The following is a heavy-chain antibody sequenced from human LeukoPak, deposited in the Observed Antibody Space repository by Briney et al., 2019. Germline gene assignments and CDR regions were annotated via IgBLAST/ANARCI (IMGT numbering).Heavy chain of an antibody. CDR3: ARRNEDLIAAAGSDAFDI. V-gene: IGHV4-39*01. Sequence: SETLSLTCTVSGGSISSSSYYWGWIRQPPGKGLEWIGSIYYSGSTYYNPSLKSRVTISVDTSKNQFSLNLSSVTAADTAVYYCARRNEDLIAAAGSDAFDIWGQGTMVTVSS. J-gene: IGHJ3*02. CDR1: GGSISSSSYY. D-gene: IGHD6-13*01. CDR2: IYYSGST.